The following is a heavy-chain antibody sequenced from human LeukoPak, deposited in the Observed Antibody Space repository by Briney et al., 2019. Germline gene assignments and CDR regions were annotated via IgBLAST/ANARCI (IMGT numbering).Heavy chain of an antibody. Sequence: SVKVSCKASGGTFSSYAISWVRQAPGQGLEWMGGIIPIFGTANYAQKFQGRVTITADESTSTAYMELSSLRSEDTAVYYCARGSSRGELYGIEWFDSWGQGTLVTVSS. V-gene: IGHV1-69*13. J-gene: IGHJ5*01. CDR2: IIPIFGTA. CDR1: GGTFSSYA. CDR3: ARGSSRGELYGIEWFDS. D-gene: IGHD3-9*01.